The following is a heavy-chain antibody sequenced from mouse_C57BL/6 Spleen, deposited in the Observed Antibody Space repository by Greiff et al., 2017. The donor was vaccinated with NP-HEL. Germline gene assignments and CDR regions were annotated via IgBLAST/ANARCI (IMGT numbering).Heavy chain of an antibody. CDR1: GFTFSDYY. D-gene: IGHD3-2*02. V-gene: IGHV5-16*01. CDR2: INYDGSST. Sequence: EVKLVESEGGLVQPGSSMKLSCTASGFTFSDYYMAWVRQVPEKGLEWVANINYDGSSTYYLDSLKSRFIISRDNAKNILYLQMSSLKSEDTATYYCAREGQLRPYYAMDYWGQGTSVTVSS. CDR3: AREGQLRPYYAMDY. J-gene: IGHJ4*01.